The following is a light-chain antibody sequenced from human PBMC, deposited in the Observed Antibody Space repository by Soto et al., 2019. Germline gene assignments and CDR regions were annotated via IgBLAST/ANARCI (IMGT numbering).Light chain of an antibody. CDR2: EVS. CDR1: SSDVGAYNY. V-gene: IGLV2-14*01. Sequence: QSALTQPASVSGSPGQSITISCTGTSSDVGAYNYVSWYQQHPGKAPKLLIYEVSNRPSGVSNRFSGSKSGNTASLTISGLQAEDEADFDCSSYTTSSTLVFGGGTKVTVL. J-gene: IGLJ3*02. CDR3: SSYTTSSTLV.